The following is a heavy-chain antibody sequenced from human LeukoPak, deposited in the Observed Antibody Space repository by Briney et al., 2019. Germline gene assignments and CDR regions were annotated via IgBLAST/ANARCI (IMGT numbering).Heavy chain of an antibody. Sequence: EASVKVSCKASGYTFTIYGVSWVRQAPGQGLEWMGWISGSNGNTNYAQKLQGRVTMTMDTSTSTAYMELRSLRSDDTAVYYCARYPLSYSNNWHYYFDHWGQGTLLTVSS. CDR1: GYTFTIYG. V-gene: IGHV1-18*01. D-gene: IGHD1-1*01. J-gene: IGHJ4*02. CDR3: ARYPLSYSNNWHYYFDH. CDR2: ISGSNGNT.